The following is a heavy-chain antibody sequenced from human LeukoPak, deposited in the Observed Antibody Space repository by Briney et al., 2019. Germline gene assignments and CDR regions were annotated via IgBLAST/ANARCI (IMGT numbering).Heavy chain of an antibody. Sequence: GGSLRLSCAASGSTFSSYGMHWVRQAPGKGLEWVAVIWYDGSNKYYADSVKGRFTISRDNSKNTLYLQMNSLRAEDTAVYYCARDAEQWLATDYWGQGTLVTVSS. CDR2: IWYDGSNK. CDR3: ARDAEQWLATDY. V-gene: IGHV3-33*01. J-gene: IGHJ4*02. CDR1: GSTFSSYG. D-gene: IGHD6-19*01.